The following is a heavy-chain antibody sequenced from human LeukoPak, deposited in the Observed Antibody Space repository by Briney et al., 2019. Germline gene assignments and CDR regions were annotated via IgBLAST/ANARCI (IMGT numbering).Heavy chain of an antibody. D-gene: IGHD1-7*01. Sequence: GSLRLSCGASGFTFSNYAMSWVRQAPGKGLEWVSAISGGGGSAYYADSVKGRFTISRDNSKNTLYLQMNSLRAEDTAVYYCAKATGSTVARAFDIWGQGTMVTVSS. CDR3: AKATGSTVARAFDI. CDR1: GFTFSNYA. V-gene: IGHV3-23*01. J-gene: IGHJ3*02. CDR2: ISGGGGSA.